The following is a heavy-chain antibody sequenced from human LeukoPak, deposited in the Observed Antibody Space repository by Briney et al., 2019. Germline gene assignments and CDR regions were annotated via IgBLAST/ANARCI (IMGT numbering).Heavy chain of an antibody. CDR1: GFTFSSYA. V-gene: IGHV3-23*01. CDR2: ISGRGGST. D-gene: IGHD6-19*01. CDR3: AKEGGRWEVYSSGWSPNYYFDY. J-gene: IGHJ4*02. Sequence: GGSLRLSCAASGFTFSSYAMSWVRQAPGKGLEWVSGISGRGGSTYYADSVKGRFTISRDNSKNTLYLQMNNLRAEDTAVYYCAKEGGRWEVYSSGWSPNYYFDYWGQGTLVTVSS.